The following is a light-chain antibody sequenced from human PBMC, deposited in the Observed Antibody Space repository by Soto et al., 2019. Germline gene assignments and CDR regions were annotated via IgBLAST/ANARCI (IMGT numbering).Light chain of an antibody. CDR3: QQYGGSPPRT. CDR2: AAS. CDR1: QGISSY. V-gene: IGKV1D-8*03. Sequence: VIWMTQSPSLLSASTGDRVTISCRMSQGISSYLAWYQQKPGKAPELLIYAASTRATGIPDRFSGSGSGTDFTLTISRLEPEDFAVYYCQQYGGSPPRTFGQGTKVEIK. J-gene: IGKJ1*01.